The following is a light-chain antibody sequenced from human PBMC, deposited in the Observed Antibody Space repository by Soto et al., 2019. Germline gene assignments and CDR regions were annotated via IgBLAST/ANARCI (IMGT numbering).Light chain of an antibody. CDR1: SSNIGSNY. CDR2: RNN. CDR3: AAWDDSLSGPV. J-gene: IGLJ1*01. Sequence: QSVLTQPPSASGTPGQRVTISCSGSSSNIGSNYVYWYQQLPGTAPKLLIYRNNQRPSGVPDRFSGSKSGTSASLAISGLRSEDEADYYCAAWDDSLSGPVFGTGTKLTGL. V-gene: IGLV1-47*01.